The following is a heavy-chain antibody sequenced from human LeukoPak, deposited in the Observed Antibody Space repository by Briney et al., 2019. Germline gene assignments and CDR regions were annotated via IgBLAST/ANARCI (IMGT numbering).Heavy chain of an antibody. CDR1: GYSISSGHY. D-gene: IGHD3-10*01. V-gene: IGHV4-38-2*02. CDR3: ARGPRFGELLWHWFDP. Sequence: SETLSLTCTVSGYSISSGHYWGWIRQPPGEGLEWIGSMYHSGSTYYSPPLKSRVTISEDTSKNQFSLKLRSVTAADTAVYYCARGPRFGELLWHWFDPWGQGTLVTVSS. CDR2: MYHSGST. J-gene: IGHJ5*02.